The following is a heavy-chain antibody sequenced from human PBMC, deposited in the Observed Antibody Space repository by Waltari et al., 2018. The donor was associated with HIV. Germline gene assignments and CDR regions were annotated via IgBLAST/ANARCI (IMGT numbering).Heavy chain of an antibody. D-gene: IGHD6-13*01. Sequence: QVQLQQWGAGLLKPSETLSLTCAVYGGSFSGYYWRWIRQPPGKGLEWIGEINHSGSTNYNPSLKSRVTISVDTSKNQFSLKLSSVTAADTAVYYCARAVAAAGTLYYYGMDVWGQGTTVTVSS. CDR3: ARAVAAAGTLYYYGMDV. CDR1: GGSFSGYY. V-gene: IGHV4-34*01. CDR2: INHSGST. J-gene: IGHJ6*02.